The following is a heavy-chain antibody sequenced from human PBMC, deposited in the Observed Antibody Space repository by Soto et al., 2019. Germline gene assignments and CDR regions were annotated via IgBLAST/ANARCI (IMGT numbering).Heavy chain of an antibody. J-gene: IGHJ4*02. V-gene: IGHV4-59*01. CDR3: ARLGDNSYKD. D-gene: IGHD1-20*01. CDR1: GGSITSYY. Sequence: QVQLQESGPGLVKSSETLSLTCTVSGGSITSYYWSWIRQPPGKGLEWIGYIFYSGSTNYNPSLKSRITISVDTSKNQFSLKLSSVTAADTAVYYCARLGDNSYKDWGQGILVTVSS. CDR2: IFYSGST.